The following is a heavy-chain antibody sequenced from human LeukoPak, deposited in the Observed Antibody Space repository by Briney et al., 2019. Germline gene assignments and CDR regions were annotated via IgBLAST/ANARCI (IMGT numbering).Heavy chain of an antibody. Sequence: SETLSLTCTVSGGSISRYYWSWIRQPPGKGLEWIGYIYTSGSTNYNPSLKSRVTISVDTSKNQFSLKLSSVTAADTAVYYCARQMLLVNPNYYYYYYMDVWGKGTTVTVSS. D-gene: IGHD3-9*01. CDR1: GGSISRYY. CDR3: ARQMLLVNPNYYYYYYMDV. V-gene: IGHV4-4*09. CDR2: IYTSGST. J-gene: IGHJ6*03.